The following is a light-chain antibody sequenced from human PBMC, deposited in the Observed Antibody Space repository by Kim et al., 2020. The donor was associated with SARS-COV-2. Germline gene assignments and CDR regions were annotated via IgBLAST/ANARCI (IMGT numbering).Light chain of an antibody. CDR2: RNN. Sequence: KVSIHCSESSSNIGVNFVYWYQHLPGTAPSLLMSRNNQRPSGVPDRFSGFKSGTSAFLAINGLRSEDEGDYYCAAWDDSLSVRWVFGGGTQLTVL. CDR1: SSNIGVNF. CDR3: AAWDDSLSVRWV. V-gene: IGLV1-47*01. J-gene: IGLJ3*02.